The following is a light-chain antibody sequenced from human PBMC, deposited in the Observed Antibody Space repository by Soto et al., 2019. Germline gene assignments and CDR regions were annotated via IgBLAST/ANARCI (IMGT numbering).Light chain of an antibody. J-gene: IGLJ2*01. CDR3: SSYGGFNNVL. CDR2: GNS. Sequence: QSVLTQPPSVSGAPGQRVTISCTGSSSNIGAGYEVHWYQQLPGTAPKLLINGNSNRPSGVPDRFSGSKSGTSASLAITGLQSEDEADYYCSSYGGFNNVLFGGGTKLTVL. CDR1: SSNIGAGYE. V-gene: IGLV1-40*01.